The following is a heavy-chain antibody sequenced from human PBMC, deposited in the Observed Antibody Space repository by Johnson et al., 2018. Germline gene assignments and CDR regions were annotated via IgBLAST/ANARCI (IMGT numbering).Heavy chain of an antibody. D-gene: IGHD3-22*01. V-gene: IGHV3-66*02. Sequence: VQLVQSGGGLVQPGGSLRLSCAASGFTVSSNYMSWVRQAPGKGLEWVSVIYSGGSTYYADSVKGRFTISRDNSKNTLYLQMNSLRAEATAVYYCAKGDPDSRGQADAAFDIWGQGTMVTVSS. CDR1: GFTVSSNY. CDR2: IYSGGST. CDR3: AKGDPDSRGQADAAFDI. J-gene: IGHJ3*02.